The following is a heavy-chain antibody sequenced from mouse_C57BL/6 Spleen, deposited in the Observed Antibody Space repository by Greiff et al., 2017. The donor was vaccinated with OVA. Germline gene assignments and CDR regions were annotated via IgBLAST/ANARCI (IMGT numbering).Heavy chain of an antibody. CDR2: IDPSDSET. Sequence: VQLQQSGAELVRPGSSVKLSCKASGYTFTSYWMHWVKQRPIQGLEWIGNIDPSDSETHYNQKFKDKATLTVDKSSSTAYMQRSSLTSEDSAVYYCARVRYYGSSSHYYAMDYWGQGTSVTVSS. CDR1: GYTFTSYW. J-gene: IGHJ4*01. D-gene: IGHD1-1*01. V-gene: IGHV1-52*01. CDR3: ARVRYYGSSSHYYAMDY.